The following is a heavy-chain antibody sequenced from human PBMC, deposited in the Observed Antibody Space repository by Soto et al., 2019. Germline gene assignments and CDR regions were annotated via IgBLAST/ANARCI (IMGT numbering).Heavy chain of an antibody. CDR1: GGSLSDNS. CDR3: ARVRIHLWFKDFDY. V-gene: IGHV4-34*01. CDR2: INPSGRT. Sequence: QVQLHQWGAGLLKPSETLSLTCAVYGGSLSDNSWPWIRQPPGKGLEWIGEINPSGRTNYNPSLESRVSVSIETSKAQISLNLSSVTAADTATYYCARVRIHLWFKDFDYWGQGSLVTVSS. J-gene: IGHJ4*02. D-gene: IGHD5-18*01.